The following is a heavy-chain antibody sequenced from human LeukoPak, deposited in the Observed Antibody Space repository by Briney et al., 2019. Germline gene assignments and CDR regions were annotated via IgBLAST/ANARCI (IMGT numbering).Heavy chain of an antibody. J-gene: IGHJ4*02. CDR2: INPNSGGT. Sequence: ASVKVSCKASGYTFTGYYMHRVRQAPGQGLEWMGWINPNSGGTNYAQKFQGRVTMPRDTSISTAYMELSRLRSDDTAVYYCATLWWTTPQYYFDYWGQGTLVTVSS. CDR3: ATLWWTTPQYYFDY. CDR1: GYTFTGYY. V-gene: IGHV1-2*02. D-gene: IGHD2-8*02.